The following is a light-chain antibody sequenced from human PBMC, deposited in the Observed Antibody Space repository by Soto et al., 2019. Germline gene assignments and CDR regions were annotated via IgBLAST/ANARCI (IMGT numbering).Light chain of an antibody. V-gene: IGKV1-6*01. J-gene: IGKJ4*01. CDR2: AAT. CDR3: LQDYNYPLT. CDR1: QGIRND. Sequence: AIQMTQSPSSLSASVGDRVTITCRASQGIRNDLGWYQQKPGKAPKLLIYAATTLQSGVPSRFSGSGSGTDFTLTISSXQPEDLATYYCLQDYNYPLTFGGGTKVDIK.